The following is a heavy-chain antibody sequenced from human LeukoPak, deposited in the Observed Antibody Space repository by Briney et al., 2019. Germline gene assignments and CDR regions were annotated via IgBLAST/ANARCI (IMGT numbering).Heavy chain of an antibody. J-gene: IGHJ5*02. CDR1: GGSISSYY. CDR3: ARGFPSSSRWFDP. D-gene: IGHD6-6*01. CDR2: INHSGSA. Sequence: SETLSLTCTVSGGSISSYYWSWIRLRPGKGLEWIGDINHSGSAHYNPSLKSRVTISVDTSNNQFSLNLHSVTAADTAVYYCARGFPSSSRWFDPWGQGTLVTVSS. V-gene: IGHV4-34*01.